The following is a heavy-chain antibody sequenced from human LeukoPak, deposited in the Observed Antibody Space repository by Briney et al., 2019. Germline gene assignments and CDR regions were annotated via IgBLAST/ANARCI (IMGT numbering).Heavy chain of an antibody. CDR3: ARWTNFHAFDI. CDR2: MRYDGSNI. J-gene: IGHJ3*02. V-gene: IGHV3-30*02. Sequence: GGSLRLSCAASGFTFSSYGMHWVRQAPGKGLEWVAFMRYDGSNIYYADSVQGRFTISRDDSKNTVYLQMNSLRAEDTAVYYRARWTNFHAFDIWGQGTLVTVSS. CDR1: GFTFSSYG. D-gene: IGHD1-1*01.